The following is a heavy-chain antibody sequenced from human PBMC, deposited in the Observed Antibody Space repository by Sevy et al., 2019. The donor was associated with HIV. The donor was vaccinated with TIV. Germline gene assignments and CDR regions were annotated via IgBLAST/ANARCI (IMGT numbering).Heavy chain of an antibody. J-gene: IGHJ6*02. CDR1: GFTFSTSA. Sequence: GGSLRLSCAVSGFTFSTSAMSWVRQAPGKGLEWVSSISGSGGSTYYADSVKGRFTISRDNSKNTVYLQMNGLRAEDSAVYYCARDPHPAAMQTFYYFGMDVWGQGTTVTVSS. CDR2: ISGSGGST. CDR3: ARDPHPAAMQTFYYFGMDV. D-gene: IGHD2-2*01. V-gene: IGHV3-23*01.